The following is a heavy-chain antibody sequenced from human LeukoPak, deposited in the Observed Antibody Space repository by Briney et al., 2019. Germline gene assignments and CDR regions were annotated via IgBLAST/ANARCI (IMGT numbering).Heavy chain of an antibody. CDR1: GGSISSYY. J-gene: IGHJ4*02. CDR2: IYYSGST. CDR3: ASLDYGGNSVRFDY. V-gene: IGHV4-59*01. D-gene: IGHD4-23*01. Sequence: SETLSLTCTVSGGSISSYYWSWLRQPPGKGLEWIGYIYYSGSTNYNPSLTSRVTISVDTSKNQFSLKLSSVTAADTAVYYCASLDYGGNSVRFDYWGQGTLVTVSS.